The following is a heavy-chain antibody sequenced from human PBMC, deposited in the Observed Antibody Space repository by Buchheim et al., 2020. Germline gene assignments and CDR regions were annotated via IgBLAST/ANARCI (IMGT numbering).Heavy chain of an antibody. J-gene: IGHJ6*02. V-gene: IGHV3-48*01. D-gene: IGHD4-17*01. CDR1: GFTFSSYS. Sequence: EVQLVESGGGLVQPGGSLRLSCAASGFTFSSYSMNWVRQAPGKGLEWVSYISSSSSTLYYADSVKGRFTISRDNAKNSLYLQMNSLRAEDTAVYYCAREGDGDYSLWYYYYGMDVWGQGTT. CDR2: ISSSSSTL. CDR3: AREGDGDYSLWYYYYGMDV.